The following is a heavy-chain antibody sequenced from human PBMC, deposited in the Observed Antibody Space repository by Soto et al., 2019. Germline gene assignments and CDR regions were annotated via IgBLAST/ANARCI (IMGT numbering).Heavy chain of an antibody. Sequence: QVQLVESGGGLVKPGGSLRLSCAASGFTFSDYYMSWIRQAPGKGLEWVSYISSSGSTRYYADSVKGRFTISRDNAKNTLLLLMNSLRAEDKAAYYCAGLVGAAAHYYYYMDVWGKGTTVTVSS. V-gene: IGHV3-11*01. J-gene: IGHJ6*03. CDR3: AGLVGAAAHYYYYMDV. D-gene: IGHD2-15*01. CDR2: ISSSGSTR. CDR1: GFTFSDYY.